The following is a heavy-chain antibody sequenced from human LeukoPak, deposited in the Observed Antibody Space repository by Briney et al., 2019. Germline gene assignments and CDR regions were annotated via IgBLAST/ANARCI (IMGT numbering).Heavy chain of an antibody. CDR3: ARGGYGSGSPGY. D-gene: IGHD3-10*01. V-gene: IGHV3-20*04. CDR1: GFTFSTYA. J-gene: IGHJ4*02. CDR2: INWNGGST. Sequence: GGSLRLSCAASGFTFSTYAMNWVRQVPGKGLEWVSAINWNGGSTGYADSVKGRFTISRDNAKNSLYLQMNSLRVEDTALYYCARGGYGSGSPGYWGQGTLVTVSS.